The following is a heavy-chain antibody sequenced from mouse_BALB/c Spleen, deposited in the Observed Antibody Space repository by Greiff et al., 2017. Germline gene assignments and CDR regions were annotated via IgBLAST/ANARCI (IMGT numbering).Heavy chain of an antibody. CDR3: ARSHPSIIRGMDY. CDR2: ISSGSSTI. J-gene: IGHJ4*01. D-gene: IGHD1-2*01. CDR1: GFTFSSFG. Sequence: EVQVVESGGGLVQPGGSRKLSCAASGFTFSSFGMHWVRQAPEKGLEWVAYISSGSSTIYYADTVKGRFTISRDNPKNTLFLQMTSLRSEDTAMYYCARSHPSIIRGMDYWGQGTSVTVSS. V-gene: IGHV5-17*02.